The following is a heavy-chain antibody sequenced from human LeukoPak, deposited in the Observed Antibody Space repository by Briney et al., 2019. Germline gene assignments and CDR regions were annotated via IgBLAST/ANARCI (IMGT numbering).Heavy chain of an antibody. CDR2: ISLDGNNE. D-gene: IGHD1-1*01. CDR1: GFTFRNYY. Sequence: GRSLRLSCAASGFTFRNYYTHWVRQAPGKGLEWVAVISLDGNNEYYADSVKGRFSLSRDNSMNTLYLQLNSLRTEDTAMYYCARDLSGHWTYDYWGQGTLVTVSS. V-gene: IGHV3-30-3*01. J-gene: IGHJ4*01. CDR3: ARDLSGHWTYDY.